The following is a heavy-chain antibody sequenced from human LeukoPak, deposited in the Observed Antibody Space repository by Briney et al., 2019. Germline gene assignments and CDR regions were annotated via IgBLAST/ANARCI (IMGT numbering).Heavy chain of an antibody. J-gene: IGHJ4*02. CDR3: ARDRSSDYFDY. Sequence: GRSLRLSCAASGFTFSSYAMHWARQAPGKGLEWVAAISYDGSNKYYADSVKGRFTISRDNSKNTLYLQMNSLRAEDTAVYYCARDRSSDYFDYWGQGTLVTVSS. CDR2: ISYDGSNK. V-gene: IGHV3-30-3*01. CDR1: GFTFSSYA. D-gene: IGHD2-2*01.